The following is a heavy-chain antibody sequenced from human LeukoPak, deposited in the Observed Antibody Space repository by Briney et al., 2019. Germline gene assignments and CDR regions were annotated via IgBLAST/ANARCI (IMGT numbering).Heavy chain of an antibody. CDR3: ARDLYDDNRCFDF. CDR1: GGSISSGYY. V-gene: IGHV4-38-2*02. D-gene: IGHD1-14*01. J-gene: IGHJ4*02. Sequence: SETLSLTCTVSGGSISSGYYWGWIRQPPGKGLEWIGSIHHSGITYYNPSLKSRVTISVDTSKNQFSLRVDSVTAADTAVYYCARDLYDDNRCFDFWGQGILVTVSS. CDR2: IHHSGIT.